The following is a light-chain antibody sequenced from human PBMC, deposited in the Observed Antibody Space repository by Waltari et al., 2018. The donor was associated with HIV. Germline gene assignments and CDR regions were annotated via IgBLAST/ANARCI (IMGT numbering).Light chain of an antibody. J-gene: IGLJ2*01. CDR1: FLARKY. V-gene: IGLV3-25*03. CDR2: KDN. CDR3: QGIDSSGRKV. Sequence: SHELTQPPSVSVSPGQTATISCSGDFLARKYAYWFQQKPGQAPVLLIYKDNERPTAITERFSGSSSGATVTLTITGVRAEDEADYYCQGIDSSGRKVFGGGTRLTVL.